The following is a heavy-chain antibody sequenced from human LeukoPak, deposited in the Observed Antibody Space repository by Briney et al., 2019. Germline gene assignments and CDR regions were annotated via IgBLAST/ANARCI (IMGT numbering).Heavy chain of an antibody. V-gene: IGHV4-59*12. D-gene: IGHD6-19*01. CDR3: ARDLWIAVAGTWGDYYYYMDV. CDR1: GGSISSYY. Sequence: SETLSLTCTVSGGSISSYYWSWIRQPPGKGLEWIGYIYYSGITNYNPSLKSRVTISVDTSKSQFSLKLSSVTAADTAVYYCARDLWIAVAGTWGDYYYYMDVWGKGTTVTISS. J-gene: IGHJ6*03. CDR2: IYYSGIT.